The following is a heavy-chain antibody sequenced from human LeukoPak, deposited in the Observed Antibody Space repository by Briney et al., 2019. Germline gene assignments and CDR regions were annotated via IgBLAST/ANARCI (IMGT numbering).Heavy chain of an antibody. J-gene: IGHJ4*02. CDR1: GYTFTGHY. D-gene: IGHD1-26*01. Sequence: ASVKVSCKASGYTFTGHYMHWVRQAPGQGLEWMGWINPNSGGTNYAQKFQGRVTMTRDTSISTAYMELSRLRSDDTAVYYCARDSYWYGGSYLLDYWGQGTLVTVSS. CDR2: INPNSGGT. CDR3: ARDSYWYGGSYLLDY. V-gene: IGHV1-2*02.